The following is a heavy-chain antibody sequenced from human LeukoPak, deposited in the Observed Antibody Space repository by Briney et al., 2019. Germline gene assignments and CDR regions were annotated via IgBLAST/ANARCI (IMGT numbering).Heavy chain of an antibody. D-gene: IGHD3-9*01. CDR1: GYTFTGYY. V-gene: IGHV1-2*02. CDR2: INPNSGGT. CDR3: ARGQGYFDWLLYSQDY. Sequence: GASVKVSCKASGYTFTGYYMHWVRQAPGQGLEWMGWINPNSGGTNYAQKFQGRVTMTRDTSINTAYMELSRLRSDDTAVYYCARGQGYFDWLLYSQDYWGQGTLVTVCS. J-gene: IGHJ4*02.